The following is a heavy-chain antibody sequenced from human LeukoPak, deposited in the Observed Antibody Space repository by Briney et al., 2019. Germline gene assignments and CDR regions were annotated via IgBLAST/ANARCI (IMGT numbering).Heavy chain of an antibody. J-gene: IGHJ6*03. CDR3: ARLGGQQVHNYYVAV. CDR2: IIDNGYIT. D-gene: IGHD3-16*01. CDR1: GFTLSSYA. Sequence: GGSLRLSCAASGFTLSSYAMSWVRQAPGKGLEWVSGIIDNGYITYYANSVRGRFTISRDNSKNTLFLRMNSLRAEDTAVYYCARLGGQQVHNYYVAVGGKGTTVAAPS. V-gene: IGHV3-23*01.